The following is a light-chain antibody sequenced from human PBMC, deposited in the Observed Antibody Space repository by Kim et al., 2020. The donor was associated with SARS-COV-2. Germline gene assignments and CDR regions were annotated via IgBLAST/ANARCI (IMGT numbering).Light chain of an antibody. CDR2: GKN. V-gene: IGLV3-19*01. CDR1: RLRSFY. J-gene: IGLJ3*02. CDR3: NTRDSRTNHLL. Sequence: LVPTVRITRHGHRLRSFYARCYQQTPGEAPVVVIYGKNTRLSGIPDRFSGSSSGNTASLTITGAQAEDEADYYCNTRDSRTNHLLFGGGTQLTVL.